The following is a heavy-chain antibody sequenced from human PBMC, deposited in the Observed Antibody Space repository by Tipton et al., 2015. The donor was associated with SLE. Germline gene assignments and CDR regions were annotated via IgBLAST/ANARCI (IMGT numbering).Heavy chain of an antibody. J-gene: IGHJ4*02. D-gene: IGHD6-13*01. Sequence: TLSLTCTVSGDSVKSRYWIWVRQPAGRGLEWLAYRFHDGNINYNPSLKTRLTMSVDTSRDQFSLTLNSVTAADTGIYYCAKHEGAGSSWPPDSWGQGTLVTVSS. CDR1: GDSVKSRY. CDR2: RFHDGNI. V-gene: IGHV4-59*07. CDR3: AKHEGAGSSWPPDS.